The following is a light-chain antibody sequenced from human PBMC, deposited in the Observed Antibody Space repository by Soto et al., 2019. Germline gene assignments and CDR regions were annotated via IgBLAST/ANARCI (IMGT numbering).Light chain of an antibody. V-gene: IGLV2-14*01. CDR3: SSYTSSGTLV. J-gene: IGLJ2*01. CDR2: EVS. CDR1: TTDIRRYNY. Sequence: QSVLTQPASVFGSPGQSITISCTGTTTDIRRYNYVSWYQHHPDKAPKLILYEVSNRPSGVSDRFSGSKSGTTASLTISGLQPEDEASYYCSSYTSSGTLVFGGGTKVTVL.